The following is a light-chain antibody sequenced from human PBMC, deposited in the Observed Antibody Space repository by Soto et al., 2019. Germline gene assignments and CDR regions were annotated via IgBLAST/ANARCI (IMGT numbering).Light chain of an antibody. J-gene: IGKJ1*01. V-gene: IGKV1-39*01. CDR1: QNISNY. Sequence: DIQMTQSPSSLSASVGDRVTITCRASQNISNYLNWYHQKPGKPPKVLIYAASSLQSGVPSRFSGSGSGTDFTLTISSLQPEDFATYYCQQSYSTLSWTLGQGTKVEIK. CDR2: AAS. CDR3: QQSYSTLSWT.